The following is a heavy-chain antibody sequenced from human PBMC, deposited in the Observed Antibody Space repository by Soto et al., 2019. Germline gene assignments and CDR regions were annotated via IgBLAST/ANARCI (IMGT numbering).Heavy chain of an antibody. J-gene: IGHJ5*02. CDR1: GGSISSGGYS. Sequence: SETLSLTCAVSGGSISSGGYSWSWIRQPPGKGLEWIGYIYHSGSTYYNPSLRSRVTISVDRSKNQFPLKLSSVTAADTAVYYCARVVPAAIWNPHWFDPWGQGTLVTVSS. V-gene: IGHV4-30-2*01. CDR2: IYHSGST. D-gene: IGHD2-2*01. CDR3: ARVVPAAIWNPHWFDP.